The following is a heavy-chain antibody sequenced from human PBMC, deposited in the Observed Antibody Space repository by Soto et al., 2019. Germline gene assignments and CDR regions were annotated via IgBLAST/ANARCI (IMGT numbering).Heavy chain of an antibody. CDR1: GFNFDFYT. CDR2: ISGGSGFT. D-gene: IGHD3-9*01. J-gene: IGHJ4*01. V-gene: IGHV3-23*01. Sequence: EMQLLESGGGLVKPGGSLRLSSAASGFNFDFYTMGWVRQAPGEGLQWVAVISGGSGFTYYADSVKGRFAISRDNSQKTLTLEMNSLRVEDTALYYCAKTGGDLMTGFSPNYFDFWGHGALVTVAT. CDR3: AKTGGDLMTGFSPNYFDF.